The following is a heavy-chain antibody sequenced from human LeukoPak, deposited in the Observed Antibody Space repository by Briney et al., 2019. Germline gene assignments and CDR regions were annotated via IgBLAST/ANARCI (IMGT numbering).Heavy chain of an antibody. CDR2: IYYSGST. Sequence: SETLSLTCTVSLGSTCREEWSWIPEPPGHGLEWSGYIYYSGSTKYNPSIKSRVTISVDTSKDQFSLKLSSVTAADTAVYFCARVAYNYGYYFDYWGQGTLVTVSS. CDR3: ARVAYNYGYYFDY. D-gene: IGHD5-18*01. CDR1: LGSTCREE. V-gene: IGHV4-59*01. J-gene: IGHJ4*02.